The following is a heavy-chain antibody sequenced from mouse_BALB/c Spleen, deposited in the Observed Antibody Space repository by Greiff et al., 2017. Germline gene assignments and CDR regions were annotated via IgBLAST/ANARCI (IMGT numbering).Heavy chain of an antibody. CDR2: ISNGGGST. D-gene: IGHD2-2*01. CDR1: GFTFSSYT. CDR3: ARRGYDRGYAMDY. Sequence: DVKLVESGGGLVQPGGSLKLSCAASGFTFSSYTMSWVRQTPEKRLEWVAYISNGGGSTYYPDTVKGRFTISRDNAKNTLYLQMSSLKSEDTAMYYCARRGYDRGYAMDYWGQGTSVTVSS. J-gene: IGHJ4*01. V-gene: IGHV5-12-2*01.